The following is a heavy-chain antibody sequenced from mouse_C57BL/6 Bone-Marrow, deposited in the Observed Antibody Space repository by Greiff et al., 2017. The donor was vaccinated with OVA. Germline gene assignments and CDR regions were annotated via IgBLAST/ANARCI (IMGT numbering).Heavy chain of an antibody. D-gene: IGHD2-4*01. CDR2: ISSGSSTI. Sequence: EVQRVESGGGLVKPGGSLKLSCAASGFTFSDYGMHWVRQAPEKGLEWVAYISSGSSTIYYADTVKGRFTISRDNAKNTLFLQMTSLRSEDTAMYYCARGDHDPNYDAMDYWGQGTSVTVSA. CDR3: ARGDHDPNYDAMDY. V-gene: IGHV5-17*01. CDR1: GFTFSDYG. J-gene: IGHJ4*01.